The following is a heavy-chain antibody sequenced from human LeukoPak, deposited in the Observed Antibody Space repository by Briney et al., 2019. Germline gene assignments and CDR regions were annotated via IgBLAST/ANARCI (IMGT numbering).Heavy chain of an antibody. V-gene: IGHV3-20*04. CDR2: INWNGGST. CDR1: GFTFDDYG. CDR3: ARAIWFGELSYFDY. Sequence: GGSLRLSCAASGFTFDDYGMSWVRQAPEKGLEWVSGINWNGGSTGYADSVKGRFTISRDNAKNSLYLQMNSLRAEDTALYYCARAIWFGELSYFDYWGQGTLVTVSS. J-gene: IGHJ4*02. D-gene: IGHD3-10*01.